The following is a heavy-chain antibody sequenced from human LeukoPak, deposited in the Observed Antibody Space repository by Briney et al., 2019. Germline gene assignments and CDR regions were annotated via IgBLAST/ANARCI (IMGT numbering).Heavy chain of an antibody. J-gene: IGHJ4*02. CDR2: IKQDGSEK. V-gene: IGHV3-7*01. CDR3: ARELPLEWLLYSYFDY. Sequence: PGGSLRLSCAASGFTFSSYAMSWVRQAPGKGLEWVANIKQDGSEKYYVDSVKGRFTISRDNAKNSLYLQMNSLRAEDTAVYYCARELPLEWLLYSYFDYWGQGTLVTVSS. CDR1: GFTFSSYA. D-gene: IGHD3-3*01.